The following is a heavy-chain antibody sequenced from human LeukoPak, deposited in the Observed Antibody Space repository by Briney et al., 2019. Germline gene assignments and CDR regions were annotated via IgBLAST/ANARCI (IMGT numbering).Heavy chain of an antibody. CDR3: ARGSSGYYYDADY. Sequence: SVTVSCKASGGTFSSYAISWVRQAPGQGLEWMGGISPIFGTANYAQKFQGRVTITADESTSTAYMELSSLRSEDTAVYYCARGSSGYYYDADYWGQGTLVTVSS. J-gene: IGHJ4*02. V-gene: IGHV1-69*13. D-gene: IGHD3-22*01. CDR1: GGTFSSYA. CDR2: ISPIFGTA.